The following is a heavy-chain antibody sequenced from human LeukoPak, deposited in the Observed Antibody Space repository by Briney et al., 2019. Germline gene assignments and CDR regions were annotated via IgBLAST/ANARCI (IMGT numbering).Heavy chain of an antibody. CDR1: GFTFSSFA. CDR3: AKRDWIIVTSTYYYYMDV. V-gene: IGHV3-23*01. J-gene: IGHJ6*03. Sequence: GGSLRLSCAASGFTFSSFAMSWVRQAPGKGLEWVSAISGGGGSTYYADSVKGRFTISRDNSKNTPYLQMNSLGAEDTAVYYCAKRDWIIVTSTYYYYMDVWGKGTTVTVSS. CDR2: ISGGGGST. D-gene: IGHD5-12*01.